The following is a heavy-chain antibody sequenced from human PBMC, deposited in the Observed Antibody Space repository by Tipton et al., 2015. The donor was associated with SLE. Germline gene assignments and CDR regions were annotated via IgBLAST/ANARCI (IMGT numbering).Heavy chain of an antibody. CDR3: ARDSFYDFF. V-gene: IGHV3-33*01. D-gene: IGHD3-3*01. CDR2: TWYDGTNQ. Sequence: SLRLSCAASGFTVSNFGIHWVRQAPGKGLEWVAVTWYDGTNQHYADSVKGRFSISRDNSKNTVYLQMNNLRAEDTAVYYCARDSFYDFFWGQGTKVTVSS. J-gene: IGHJ6*02. CDR1: GFTVSNFG.